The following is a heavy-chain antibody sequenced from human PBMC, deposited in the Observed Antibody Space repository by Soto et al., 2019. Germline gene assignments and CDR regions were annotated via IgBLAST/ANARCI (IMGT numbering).Heavy chain of an antibody. Sequence: SETLSLTCAVYGGSFSGYYWSWIRQPPGKGLEWIGEINHSGSTNYNPSLKSRVTISVDTSKNQFSLKLSSVTAADTAVYYCARVKRMVRGVIQYWYVDLWGRGTLVT. CDR2: INHSGST. D-gene: IGHD3-10*01. J-gene: IGHJ2*01. V-gene: IGHV4-34*01. CDR1: GGSFSGYY. CDR3: ARVKRMVRGVIQYWYVDL.